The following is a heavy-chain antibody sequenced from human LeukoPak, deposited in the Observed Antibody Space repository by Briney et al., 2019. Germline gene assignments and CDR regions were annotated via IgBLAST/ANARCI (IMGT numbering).Heavy chain of an antibody. Sequence: GGSLRLSCAASGFTFSSYAMSWVRQAPGKGLEWVSAIRDNGGSKYYADSVKGRFTISRDNSKNTLYLQMKFLRVEDTALYYCAKERYSSNWFEEAGRPNWFDPWGQGTLVTVSS. J-gene: IGHJ5*02. CDR2: IRDNGGSK. CDR1: GFTFSSYA. V-gene: IGHV3-23*01. D-gene: IGHD6-13*01. CDR3: AKERYSSNWFEEAGRPNWFDP.